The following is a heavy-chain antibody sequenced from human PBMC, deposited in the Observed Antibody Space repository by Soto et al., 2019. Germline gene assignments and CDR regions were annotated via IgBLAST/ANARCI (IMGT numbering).Heavy chain of an antibody. Sequence: EVQLVESGENLVQPGGSLRLSCAAYGFTFSNYWIHWVRQAPGKGLVWVSRIKGDEITTNYADSVKGRFTISRDNAKNTVFLQMHSLRAEDTALYYCARGLYGAYGQDFWGQGILVTVSS. CDR2: IKGDEITT. CDR3: ARGLYGAYGQDF. D-gene: IGHD4-17*01. V-gene: IGHV3-74*01. J-gene: IGHJ4*02. CDR1: GFTFSNYW.